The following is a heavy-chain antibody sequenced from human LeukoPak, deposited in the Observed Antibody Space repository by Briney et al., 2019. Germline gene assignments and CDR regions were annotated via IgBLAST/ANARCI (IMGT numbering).Heavy chain of an antibody. D-gene: IGHD3-22*01. CDR3: AKEPFAYDSSGYTDY. CDR2: ISYDGSNK. Sequence: GGSLRLSCAASGFTFSSYGMHWVRQAPGKGLEWVAVISYDGSNKYYADSVKGRFTISRDNSKNTLCLQMNSLRAEDTAVYYCAKEPFAYDSSGYTDYWGQGTLVTVSS. CDR1: GFTFSSYG. V-gene: IGHV3-30*18. J-gene: IGHJ4*02.